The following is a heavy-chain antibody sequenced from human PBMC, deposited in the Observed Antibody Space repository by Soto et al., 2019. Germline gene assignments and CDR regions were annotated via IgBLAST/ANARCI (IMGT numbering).Heavy chain of an antibody. J-gene: IGHJ6*04. Sequence: ETLSPARTVASASPSGEWWRLVRQLAENGLEWIGNIYDTGSTTYNPPLKSRVTISVDTSKNQCSLKLSSVTAADTAVYYCARSYRSYAYSYYSIDFWGKGTTVTRSP. D-gene: IGHD4-4*01. CDR1: SASPSGEW. CDR3: ARSYRSYAYSYYSIDF. V-gene: IGHV4-59*08. CDR2: IYDTGST.